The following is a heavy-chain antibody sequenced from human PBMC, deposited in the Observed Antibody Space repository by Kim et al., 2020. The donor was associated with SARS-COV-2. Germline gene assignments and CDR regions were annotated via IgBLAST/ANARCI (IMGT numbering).Heavy chain of an antibody. V-gene: IGHV4-34*01. CDR2: INHSGST. CDR1: GGSFSGYY. CDR3: ARGFRYSGSYLTGRGPRLDY. Sequence: SETLSLTCAVYGGSFSGYYWSWIRQPPGKGLEWIGEINHSGSTNYNPSLKSRVTISVDTSKNQFSLKLSSVTAADTAVYYCARGFRYSGSYLTGRGPRLDYWGQGTLVTVSS. J-gene: IGHJ4*02. D-gene: IGHD1-26*01.